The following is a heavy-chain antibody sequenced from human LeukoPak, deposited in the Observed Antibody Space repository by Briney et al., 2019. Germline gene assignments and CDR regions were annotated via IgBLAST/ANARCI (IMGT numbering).Heavy chain of an antibody. CDR3: ARDGYFDWLLYPDAFDI. D-gene: IGHD3-9*01. J-gene: IGHJ3*02. V-gene: IGHV4-59*12. CDR2: IHYSGST. CDR1: GGSITNYY. Sequence: SETLSLTCTVSGGSITNYYWSWIRQPPGKGLEWIGYIHYSGSTNYNPSLKSRVTISVDTSKNQFSLKLSSVTAADTAVYYCARDGYFDWLLYPDAFDIWGRGTMVTVSS.